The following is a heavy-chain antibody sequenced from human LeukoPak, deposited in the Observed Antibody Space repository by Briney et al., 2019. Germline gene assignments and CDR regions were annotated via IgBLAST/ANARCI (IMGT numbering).Heavy chain of an antibody. CDR1: GFTFSRYG. Sequence: GGSLRLSCAASGFTFSRYGMHWVRQAPGKGLEWVAVIWHDGSYEYYADSVKGRFTISRDSSKNTLYLRMNSLRAEDTAVYYCAKDGVGATSLDCWGQGTLVTVSS. CDR2: IWHDGSYE. CDR3: AKDGVGATSLDC. V-gene: IGHV3-33*06. D-gene: IGHD1-26*01. J-gene: IGHJ4*02.